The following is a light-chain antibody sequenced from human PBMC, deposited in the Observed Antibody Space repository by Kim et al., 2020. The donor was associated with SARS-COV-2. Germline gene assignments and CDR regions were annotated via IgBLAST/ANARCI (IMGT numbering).Light chain of an antibody. CDR3: QQSYTTPT. Sequence: DIQMTQSPSSLSASVGDRVTITCRASQNISSYLNWYQQKPGKAPKLLIYAASSLQSGVPSRFSGSESGTDFTLTISSLQPEDFATYYCQQSYTTPTFGQGTKVDIK. CDR2: AAS. V-gene: IGKV1-39*01. J-gene: IGKJ1*01. CDR1: QNISSY.